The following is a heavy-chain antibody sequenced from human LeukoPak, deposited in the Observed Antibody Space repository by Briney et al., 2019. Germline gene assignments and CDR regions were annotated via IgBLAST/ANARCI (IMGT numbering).Heavy chain of an antibody. Sequence: GASVKVSCKPSGYTFTSYGISWVRQAPGQGREWMGWISAYNGNTNYAQKLQGRVTMTTDTSTSTAYMELRSLRSDDTAVYYCARGDRGGWYYDSSGYFNYFDYWGQGTLVTVSS. D-gene: IGHD3-22*01. V-gene: IGHV1-18*01. CDR2: ISAYNGNT. CDR1: GYTFTSYG. J-gene: IGHJ4*02. CDR3: ARGDRGGWYYDSSGYFNYFDY.